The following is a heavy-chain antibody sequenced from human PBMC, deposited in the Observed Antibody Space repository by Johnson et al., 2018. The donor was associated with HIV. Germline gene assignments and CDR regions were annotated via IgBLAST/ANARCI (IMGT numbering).Heavy chain of an antibody. CDR1: GFTFDDYA. CDR3: AKVHSSSSNGFDI. CDR2: ISWYDGSNK. V-gene: IGHV3-33*06. J-gene: IGHJ3*02. Sequence: QVQLVESGGGVVQPGRSLRLSCAASGFTFDDYAMHWVRQAPGKGLEWVSGISWYDGSNKYYADSVKGRFTVSRANYKNPLYLQMNSLRGEDTAVYYFAKVHSSSSNGFDIWCQGTMVTVSS. D-gene: IGHD6-6*01.